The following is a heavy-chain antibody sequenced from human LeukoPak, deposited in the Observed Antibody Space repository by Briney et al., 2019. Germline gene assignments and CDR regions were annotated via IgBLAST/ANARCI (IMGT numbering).Heavy chain of an antibody. CDR2: IYYSGST. CDR3: ARDVTMVRGVITIARWFDP. V-gene: IGHV4-39*07. CDR1: GGSISSSSYY. D-gene: IGHD3-10*01. J-gene: IGHJ5*02. Sequence: PSETLSLTCTVSGGSISSSSYYWGWLRQPPGTGLEWIGSIYYSGSTYYNPSLKSRVTISVDTSKNQFSLKLSSVTAADTAVYYCARDVTMVRGVITIARWFDPWGQGTLVTVSS.